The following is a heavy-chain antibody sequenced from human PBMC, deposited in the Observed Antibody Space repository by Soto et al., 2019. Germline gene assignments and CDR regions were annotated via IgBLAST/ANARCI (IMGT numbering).Heavy chain of an antibody. CDR2: IYHSGST. Sequence: QVQLQESGPGLVKPSGTLSLTCAVSGGSISSSNWWSWVRQPPGKGLEWIGEIYHSGSTNYNPSLKGPVTISVDKSKTQFALKLSSVTDADTAVYYCARVSDYGDYWYFDLWGRGTLVTVSS. J-gene: IGHJ2*01. V-gene: IGHV4-4*02. CDR1: GGSISSSNW. D-gene: IGHD4-17*01. CDR3: ARVSDYGDYWYFDL.